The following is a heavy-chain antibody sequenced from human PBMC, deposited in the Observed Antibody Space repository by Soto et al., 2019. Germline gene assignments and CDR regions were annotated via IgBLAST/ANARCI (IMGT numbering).Heavy chain of an antibody. D-gene: IGHD3-22*01. Sequence: QVQLVQSGAEVKKPGASVKVSCKASGYTFTSYGISWVRQAPGQGLEWMGWISAYNGNTNYAQKLQGRVTMTTDTSTSTAYMELRSLISDDTAVYYCARDRPMIVVVMPLDYWGQGTLVTVSS. CDR1: GYTFTSYG. CDR3: ARDRPMIVVVMPLDY. CDR2: ISAYNGNT. V-gene: IGHV1-18*01. J-gene: IGHJ4*02.